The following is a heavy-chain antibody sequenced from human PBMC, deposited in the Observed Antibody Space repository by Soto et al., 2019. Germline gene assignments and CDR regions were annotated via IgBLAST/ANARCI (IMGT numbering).Heavy chain of an antibody. V-gene: IGHV3-23*01. D-gene: IGHD3-10*01. CDR1: GFTFSSYA. Sequence: EVQLLESGGTLVQPGGSVRLTCAASGFTFSSYAMSWVRQAPGEGLEWVSAISARGDFIYYADSVKGRFTISRDNSKNTXYXQMNSLRAEDTAIYYCAKKVTDPFFGLDGWGQGTRVTVSS. CDR3: AKKVTDPFFGLDG. CDR2: ISARGDFI. J-gene: IGHJ6*02.